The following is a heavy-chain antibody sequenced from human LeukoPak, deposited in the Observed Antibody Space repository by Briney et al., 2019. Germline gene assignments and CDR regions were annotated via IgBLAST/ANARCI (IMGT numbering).Heavy chain of an antibody. CDR1: GFTFSNAW. CDR3: AKGYYGSGSYPFDY. V-gene: IGHV3-23*01. CDR2: ISGSGGST. D-gene: IGHD3-10*01. Sequence: GGSLRLSCAASGFTFSNAWMSWVRQAPGKGLEWVSSISGSGGSTYCADSVKGRFTISRDNSRNTLYLQMNSLRAEDTAVYYCAKGYYGSGSYPFDYWGQGTLVTVSS. J-gene: IGHJ4*02.